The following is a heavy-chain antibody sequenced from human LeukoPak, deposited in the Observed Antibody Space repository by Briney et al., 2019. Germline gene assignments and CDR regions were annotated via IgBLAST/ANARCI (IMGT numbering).Heavy chain of an antibody. CDR2: IIPIFGTA. Sequence: SVKVSCKASGGTFSSYAISWVRQAPGQGLEWVGGIIPIFGTANYAQKFQGRVTITADESTSTAYMELSSLRSEDTAVYYCARAVGCSGGSCYLPYNWFDPWGQGTLVTVSS. V-gene: IGHV1-69*01. CDR3: ARAVGCSGGSCYLPYNWFDP. J-gene: IGHJ5*02. D-gene: IGHD2-15*01. CDR1: GGTFSSYA.